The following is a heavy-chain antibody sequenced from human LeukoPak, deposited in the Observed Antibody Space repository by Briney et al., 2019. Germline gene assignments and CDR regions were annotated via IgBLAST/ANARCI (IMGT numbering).Heavy chain of an antibody. CDR2: IYSNGIT. J-gene: IGHJ2*01. CDR3: ARRAYYDCSGYHPTSGYFDL. Sequence: PSETLSLTCSVSGGSMISYYWNWIRQPPGKGLEWIGYIYSNGITKYSPSLRSRGTISFATSRNQFSLRLTSVTGADTAIYYCARRAYYDCSGYHPTSGYFDLWGRGTLVTVSS. CDR1: GGSMISYY. D-gene: IGHD3-22*01. V-gene: IGHV4-4*08.